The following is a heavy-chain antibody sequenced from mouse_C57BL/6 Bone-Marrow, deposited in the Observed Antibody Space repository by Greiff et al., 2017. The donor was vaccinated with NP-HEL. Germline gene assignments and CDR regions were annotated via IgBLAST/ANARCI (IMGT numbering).Heavy chain of an antibody. CDR2: IDPETGGT. Sequence: VQLQESGAELVRPGASVTLSCKASGYTFTDYEMHWVKQTPVHGLEWIGAIDPETGGTAYNQKFKGKAILTADKSSSTAYMELRSLTSEDSAVYYCTTWFAYWGQGTLVTVSA. CDR1: GYTFTDYE. CDR3: TTWFAY. J-gene: IGHJ3*01. V-gene: IGHV1-15*01.